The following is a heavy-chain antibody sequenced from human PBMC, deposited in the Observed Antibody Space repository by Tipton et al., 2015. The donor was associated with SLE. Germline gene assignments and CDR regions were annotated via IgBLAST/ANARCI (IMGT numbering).Heavy chain of an antibody. CDR2: INPNSGGT. Sequence: QVQLVQSGAEVKKPGASVKVSCKASGYTFTTYGISWVRQAPGQGLEWMGWINPNSGGTNYAQKFQGWVTMTRDTSISTAYMELSRLRSDDTAVYYCARDQGAVAGNGDAFDIWGQGTMVTVSS. J-gene: IGHJ3*02. CDR1: GYTFTTYG. D-gene: IGHD6-19*01. V-gene: IGHV1-2*04. CDR3: ARDQGAVAGNGDAFDI.